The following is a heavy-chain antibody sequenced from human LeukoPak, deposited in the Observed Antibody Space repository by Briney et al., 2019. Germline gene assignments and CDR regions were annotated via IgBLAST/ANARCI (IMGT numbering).Heavy chain of an antibody. CDR1: GFTFSDYY. J-gene: IGHJ4*02. CDR2: ISSSSSNT. CDR3: AKVDCSGGSCFPDY. D-gene: IGHD2-15*01. V-gene: IGHV3-11*05. Sequence: PGGSLRLSCEASGFTFSDYYMSWIRQAPGKGLEWVGYISSSSSNTKYADSVKGRFTISRDNSKNTLYLQMNSLRAEDTAVYYCAKVDCSGGSCFPDYWGQGTLVTVSS.